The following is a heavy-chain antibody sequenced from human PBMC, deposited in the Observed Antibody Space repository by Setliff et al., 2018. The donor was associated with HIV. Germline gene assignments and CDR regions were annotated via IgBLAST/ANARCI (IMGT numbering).Heavy chain of an antibody. CDR3: AKDRPHMASALNY. Sequence: PGGSLRLSCVVSGFTFSTSWMTWVRQAPGEGLEWVANVNEDGSVKNYVDSVKGRFTISRDNAKNSLYLGMDSLRADDTAIYYCAKDRPHMASALNYWGQGTLVTVSS. V-gene: IGHV3-7*01. J-gene: IGHJ4*02. CDR1: GFTFSTSW. CDR2: VNEDGSVK. D-gene: IGHD2-21*01.